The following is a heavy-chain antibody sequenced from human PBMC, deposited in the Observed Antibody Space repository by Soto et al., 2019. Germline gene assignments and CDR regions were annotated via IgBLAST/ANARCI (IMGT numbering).Heavy chain of an antibody. CDR3: AKDFKVSGGHYGSLNYYYGMDV. CDR1: GFTFSAFE. Sequence: PGGSLRLSCAASGFTFSAFEMNWVRQAPGKGLEWVAIISYDGILKYYADSVKGRFTISRDTSKGAVYLQMNSLTPEDTAVYYCAKDFKVSGGHYGSLNYYYGMDVWGQGTTVTVSS. CDR2: ISYDGILK. J-gene: IGHJ6*02. V-gene: IGHV3-30*18. D-gene: IGHD3-10*01.